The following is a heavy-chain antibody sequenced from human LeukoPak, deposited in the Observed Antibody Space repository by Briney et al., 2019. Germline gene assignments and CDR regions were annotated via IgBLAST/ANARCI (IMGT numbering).Heavy chain of an antibody. V-gene: IGHV1-18*01. J-gene: IGHJ4*02. CDR2: ISAYNGNT. Sequence: ASVKVSCKASGYTFTSYGISWVRQAPGQGLEWMGWISAYNGNTNYAQKLQGRVTMTTDTPTSTAYMELRSLRSDDTAVYYCARDRRDIVLMVYEYYFDYWGQGTLVTVSS. CDR1: GYTFTSYG. CDR3: ARDRRDIVLMVYEYYFDY. D-gene: IGHD2-8*01.